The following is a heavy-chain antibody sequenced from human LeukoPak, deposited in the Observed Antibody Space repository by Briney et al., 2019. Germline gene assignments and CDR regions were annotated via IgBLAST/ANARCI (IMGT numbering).Heavy chain of an antibody. J-gene: IGHJ5*02. Sequence: SETLSLTCTVSGGSISSYYWSWIRQPPGKGLEWIGYIYYTGSTNYNPSLKSRVTISVDTSKNQFSLKLSSVAAADTAVYYGARDTYGYGNWFDPWGQGTLVIVSS. CDR3: ARDTYGYGNWFDP. D-gene: IGHD5-18*01. CDR2: IYYTGST. CDR1: GGSISSYY. V-gene: IGHV4-59*01.